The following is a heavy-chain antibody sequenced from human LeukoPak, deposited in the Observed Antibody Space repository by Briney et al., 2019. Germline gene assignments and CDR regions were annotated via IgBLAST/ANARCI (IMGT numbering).Heavy chain of an antibody. CDR2: INWDDQK. D-gene: IGHD3-22*01. Sequence: SGPTLVKPTQTLTLTCTFSGFSLTTSGVGVGWIRQPPGKALEWLALINWDDQKVYSPSLQSRLSITKDTSKNQVVLTMTNVDPVDTATYYCAHRRDSSGYQYRYWFGPWGQGTLVTVSS. CDR3: AHRRDSSGYQYRYWFGP. V-gene: IGHV2-5*02. CDR1: GFSLTTSGVG. J-gene: IGHJ5*02.